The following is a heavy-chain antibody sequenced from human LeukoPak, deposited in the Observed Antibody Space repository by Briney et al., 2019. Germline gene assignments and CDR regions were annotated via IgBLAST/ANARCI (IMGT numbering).Heavy chain of an antibody. CDR3: ARLSYYYGSGSYHPSAYNYYYMDV. CDR1: GGSFSGYY. J-gene: IGHJ6*03. D-gene: IGHD3-10*01. CDR2: IYYSGST. Sequence: SETLSLTCVVYGGSFSGYYWGWIRQPPGKGLEWIGSIYYSGSTYYNPSLKSRVTISVDTSKNQFSLKLSSVTAADTAVYYCARLSYYYGSGSYHPSAYNYYYMDVWGKGTTVTVSS. V-gene: IGHV4-39*01.